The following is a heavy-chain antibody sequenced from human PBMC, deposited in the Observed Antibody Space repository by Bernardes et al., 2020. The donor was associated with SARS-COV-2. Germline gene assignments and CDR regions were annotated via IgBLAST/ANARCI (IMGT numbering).Heavy chain of an antibody. D-gene: IGHD3-10*01. V-gene: IGHV2-5*02. CDR3: AHLLWFGNPFDY. CDR2: IYGDDDK. Sequence: SGAPQTKPTQTRTLTCTLSGFSRTTSSVGVGGIRQPPGRDLEWLTVIYGDDDKRHRPSLKTRLNITKATSKNQVVITMTNMDPVDVATYYCAHLLWFGNPFDYWGQGILVTV. CDR1: GFSRTTSSVG. J-gene: IGHJ4*02.